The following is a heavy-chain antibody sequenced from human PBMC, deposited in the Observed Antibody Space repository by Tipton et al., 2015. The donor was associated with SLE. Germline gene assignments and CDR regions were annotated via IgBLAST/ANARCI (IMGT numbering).Heavy chain of an antibody. J-gene: IGHJ6*02. CDR2: IYDSKST. Sequence: TLSLTCTVSGGSITTVGYYWSWNRQRPGKGLEWIGYIYDSKSTYYNPSLKSRLTMSADTSKNQISLKLSSVSAADTAVYYCVRGPKDVWGQGTTVTVPS. V-gene: IGHV4-31*03. CDR1: GGSITTVGYY. CDR3: VRGPKDV.